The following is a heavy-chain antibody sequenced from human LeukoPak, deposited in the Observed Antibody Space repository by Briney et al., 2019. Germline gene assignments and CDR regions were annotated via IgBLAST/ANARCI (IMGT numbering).Heavy chain of an antibody. Sequence: PSETLSLTCTVSGGSISSYYWSWIRQPPGKGLEWIGYIYYSGSTNYNPSLKSRVTMSVDTSKNQFSLKLSSVTAADTAVYYCARDEGDCSSTSCYIWFDPWGQGTLVTVSS. V-gene: IGHV4-59*12. CDR1: GGSISSYY. CDR2: IYYSGST. D-gene: IGHD2-2*02. CDR3: ARDEGDCSSTSCYIWFDP. J-gene: IGHJ5*02.